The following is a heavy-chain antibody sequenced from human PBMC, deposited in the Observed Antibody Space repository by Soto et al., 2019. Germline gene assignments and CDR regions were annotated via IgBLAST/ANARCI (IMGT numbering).Heavy chain of an antibody. CDR1: GFTVSSNY. V-gene: IGHV3-66*01. J-gene: IGHJ6*03. Sequence: GGSLRLSCAASGFTVSSNYMSWVRQAPGKGLEWVSVIYSGGSTYYADSVKGRFTISRDNSKNTLYLQMNSLRAEDTAVYYCASSYFGVVSYYYYMDVWGKGTTVTVSS. D-gene: IGHD3-3*01. CDR3: ASSYFGVVSYYYYMDV. CDR2: IYSGGST.